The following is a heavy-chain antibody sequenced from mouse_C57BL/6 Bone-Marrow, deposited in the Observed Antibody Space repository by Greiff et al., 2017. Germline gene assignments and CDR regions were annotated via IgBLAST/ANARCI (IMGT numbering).Heavy chain of an antibody. CDR3: ARHTTVVATSWYFDV. V-gene: IGHV1-18*01. D-gene: IGHD1-1*01. Sequence: VQLKESGPELVKPGASVKIPCKASGYTFTDYNMDWVKQSHGKSLEWIGDINPNNGGTIYNQKFKGKATLTVDKSSSTAYMELRSLTSEDTAVYYCARHTTVVATSWYFDVWGTGTTVTVSS. CDR1: GYTFTDYN. CDR2: INPNNGGT. J-gene: IGHJ1*03.